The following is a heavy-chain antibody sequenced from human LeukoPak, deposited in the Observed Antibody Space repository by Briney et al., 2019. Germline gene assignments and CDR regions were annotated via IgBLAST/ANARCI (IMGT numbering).Heavy chain of an antibody. CDR3: ARGPGTMGY. CDR2: MNPNSGNT. CDR1: GYTFTSHD. V-gene: IGHV1-8*03. D-gene: IGHD1-7*01. Sequence: ASVKVSCKPYGYTFTSHDINWVRQATGQGLEWMGWMNPNSGNTGYAQKFQGRVTITRNTSISTAYMELSSLRSEDTAVYYCARGPGTMGYWGQGTLVTVSS. J-gene: IGHJ4*02.